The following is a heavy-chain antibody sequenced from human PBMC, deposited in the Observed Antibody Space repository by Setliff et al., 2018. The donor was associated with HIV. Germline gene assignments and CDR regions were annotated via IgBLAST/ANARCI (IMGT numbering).Heavy chain of an antibody. CDR1: GGSFSGYY. D-gene: IGHD6-13*01. V-gene: IGHV4-34*01. Sequence: PSETPSLTCAVYGGSFSGYYWSWIRQSPGKGLECIGEINHSGSINYNPSLKSRVTISVDTSKNQFSLKLNSVTAADTAVYYCARLPAADGTVDYWGQGTLVTVSS. CDR2: INHSGSI. J-gene: IGHJ4*02. CDR3: ARLPAADGTVDY.